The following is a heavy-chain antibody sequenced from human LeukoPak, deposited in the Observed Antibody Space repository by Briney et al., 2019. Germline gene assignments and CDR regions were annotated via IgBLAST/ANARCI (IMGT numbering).Heavy chain of an antibody. J-gene: IGHJ5*02. CDR2: IYYGGST. Sequence: SETLSLTCAVYGGSFRGYYWGWIRQPPGKGLEWIGSIYYGGSTYYNPSLKSRVTISVDTSMNQFSLKLSFVTTADTAVYYCARALGYCSGGSCTRGYNWFDPWGQGTLVTVPS. CDR3: ARALGYCSGGSCTRGYNWFDP. V-gene: IGHV4-39*01. CDR1: GGSFRGYY. D-gene: IGHD2-15*01.